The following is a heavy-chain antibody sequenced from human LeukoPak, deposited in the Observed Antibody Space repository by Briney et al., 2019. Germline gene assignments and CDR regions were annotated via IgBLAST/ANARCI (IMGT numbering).Heavy chain of an antibody. J-gene: IGHJ4*02. CDR1: GGSISSSSYY. CDR2: IYYSGST. V-gene: IGHV4-39*07. D-gene: IGHD1-7*01. Sequence: SETLSLTCTVSGGSISSSSYYWGWIRQPPGKGLEWIGSIYYSGSTYYNPSLKSRVTISVDASKNQFSLELRSVTAADTAVYFCARIYANFQNYYDYWGQGTLVTVSS. CDR3: ARIYANFQNYYDY.